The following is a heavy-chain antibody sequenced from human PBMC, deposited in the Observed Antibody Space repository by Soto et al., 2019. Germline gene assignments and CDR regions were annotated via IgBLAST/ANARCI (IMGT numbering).Heavy chain of an antibody. D-gene: IGHD4-17*01. V-gene: IGHV3-30*18. J-gene: IGHJ4*02. Sequence: PGGSLRLSCAASGFTFSSHGLHWVRQAPGKGLEWVAIVSFDGSDRFYADSVKGRFTISRDNSKNMLFLQMNSLRDEDTAVYYCAKAEYGGNSFGGKFDSWGQGILVTVSS. CDR2: VSFDGSDR. CDR1: GFTFSSHG. CDR3: AKAEYGGNSFGGKFDS.